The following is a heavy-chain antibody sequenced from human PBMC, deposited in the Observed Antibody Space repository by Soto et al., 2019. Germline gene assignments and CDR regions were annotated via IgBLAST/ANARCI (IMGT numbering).Heavy chain of an antibody. CDR2: IWYDGSNK. V-gene: IGHV3-33*01. J-gene: IGHJ6*03. D-gene: IGHD6-6*01. CDR3: ARDASSSSFDYYYYMDV. Sequence: GGSLRLSCAASGFTFSSYGMHWVRQAPGKGLEWVAVIWYDGSNKYYADSVKGRFTISRDNSKNTLYLQMNSLRAEDTAVYYCARDASSSSFDYYYYMDVWGKGTTVTVSS. CDR1: GFTFSSYG.